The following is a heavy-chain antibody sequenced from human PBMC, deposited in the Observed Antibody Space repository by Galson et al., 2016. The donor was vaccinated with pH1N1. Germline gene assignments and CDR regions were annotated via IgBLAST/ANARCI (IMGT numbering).Heavy chain of an antibody. D-gene: IGHD3-22*01. V-gene: IGHV1-69*13. CDR2: IISMFGTA. Sequence: SVKVSCKASGGTFSSYAFSWVRQAPGQGLERMGRIISMFGTANYAQKFQGRVTITADESTSTAYMELSSLRSEDTAVYYWARAPGYYDSSGYYPAWGQGTLVTVSS. CDR1: GGTFSSYA. CDR3: ARAPGYYDSSGYYPA. J-gene: IGHJ4*02.